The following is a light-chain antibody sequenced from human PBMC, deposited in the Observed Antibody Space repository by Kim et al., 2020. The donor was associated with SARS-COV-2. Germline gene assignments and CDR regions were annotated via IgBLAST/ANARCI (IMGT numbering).Light chain of an antibody. CDR2: DAS. V-gene: IGKV1-33*01. J-gene: IGKJ3*01. CDR3: QQYDKLPPFT. CDR1: QDISNY. Sequence: DIQMTQSPSSLSASVGDRVTITCQASQDISNYLNWYQQKPGKAPKLLIYDASNLETGVPSRFSGSGSGTDFTFTISSLQPEDIATYYCQQYDKLPPFTFGPRTKVDSK.